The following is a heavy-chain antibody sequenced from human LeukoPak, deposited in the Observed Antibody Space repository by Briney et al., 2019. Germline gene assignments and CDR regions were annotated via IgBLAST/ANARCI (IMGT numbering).Heavy chain of an antibody. CDR2: IYYTGIS. J-gene: IGHJ5*02. D-gene: IGHD3-10*01. CDR3: TKNAGRGRPSDL. CDR1: GASICASY. V-gene: IGHV4-59*03. Sequence: PSETLSLTCTVSGASICASYWSWIRQSPGKGLEWIGYIYYTGISKYNPSLTSRVTISLDTTKNEVSLRLTSVTAADTAVYYCTKNAGRGRPSDLWGQGTLVTVSS.